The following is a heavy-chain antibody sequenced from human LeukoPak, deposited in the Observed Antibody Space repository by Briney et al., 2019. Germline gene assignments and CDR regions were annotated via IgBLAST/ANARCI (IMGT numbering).Heavy chain of an antibody. Sequence: SETLSLTCTVSGGSISSYYWSWIRQPPGKGLEWIGYIYYGGSTNYNPSLKSRVTISVDTSKNQFSLKLSSVTAADTAVYYCARGFYSPHYWGQGTLVSVSS. CDR3: ARGFYSPHY. CDR2: IYYGGST. V-gene: IGHV4-59*01. D-gene: IGHD4-11*01. J-gene: IGHJ4*02. CDR1: GGSISSYY.